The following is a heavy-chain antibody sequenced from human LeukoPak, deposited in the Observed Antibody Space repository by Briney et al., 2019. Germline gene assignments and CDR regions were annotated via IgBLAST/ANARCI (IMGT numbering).Heavy chain of an antibody. CDR3: ARGLGVVTAQSEQPKPRYFDL. J-gene: IGHJ2*01. Sequence: ASVKVSCKASGYTSISYGISWVRQAPGQGLEWMGWISSHNGNTNYAQNLQGRVTMTTDTSTSTAYMELRSLRSDDTAVYYCARGLGVVTAQSEQPKPRYFDLWGRGTQVTVSS. CDR2: ISSHNGNT. CDR1: GYTSISYG. D-gene: IGHD2-21*02. V-gene: IGHV1-18*01.